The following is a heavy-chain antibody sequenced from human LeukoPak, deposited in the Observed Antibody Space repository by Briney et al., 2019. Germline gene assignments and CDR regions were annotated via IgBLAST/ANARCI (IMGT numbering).Heavy chain of an antibody. CDR2: INQGETEK. V-gene: IGHV3-7*01. CDR1: GFTFSGYW. J-gene: IGHJ4*02. Sequence: GGSLRLFCAVSGFTFSGYWMSWFRQAPGKGLEWVANINQGETEKQYVDSVKGRFTISRDNAKNSVYLQMNSLRVEDTAVYYCAREDRHHTNDYWGQGTLVTVSS. CDR3: AREDRHHTNDY.